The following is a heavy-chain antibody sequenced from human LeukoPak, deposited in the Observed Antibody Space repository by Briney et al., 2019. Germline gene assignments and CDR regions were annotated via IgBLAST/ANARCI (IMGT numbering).Heavy chain of an antibody. CDR1: GFTFSSYS. J-gene: IGHJ3*02. D-gene: IGHD3-10*01. Sequence: GGSLRLSCAASGFTFSSYSMNWVRQAPGKGLEWVSYISSSSSTIYYADSVKGRFTISRDNAKNSLYLQMNSLRDEDTAVYYCARDTYYYGSGSYYYDAFDIWGQGTMVTVSS. V-gene: IGHV3-48*02. CDR3: ARDTYYYGSGSYYYDAFDI. CDR2: ISSSSSTI.